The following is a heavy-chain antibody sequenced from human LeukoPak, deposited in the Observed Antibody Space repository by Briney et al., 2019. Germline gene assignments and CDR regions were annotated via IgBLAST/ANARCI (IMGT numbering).Heavy chain of an antibody. Sequence: NPSETLSLTCTVSGGSISSYYWSWIRQPPGKGLEWIGYIYYSGSTNYNPSLKSRVTISVDTSKNQFSLKLSSVTAADTAVYYCARVAVSAREYFDYWGQGTLVTVSS. CDR2: IYYSGST. CDR1: GGSISSYY. V-gene: IGHV4-59*01. CDR3: ARVAVSAREYFDY. J-gene: IGHJ4*02. D-gene: IGHD2-21*02.